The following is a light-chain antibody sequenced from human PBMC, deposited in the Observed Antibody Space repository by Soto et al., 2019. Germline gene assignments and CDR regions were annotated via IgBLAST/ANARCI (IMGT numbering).Light chain of an antibody. CDR2: AAF. J-gene: IGKJ2*01. CDR1: QTIANY. CDR3: HQSHSSPYT. V-gene: IGKV1-39*01. Sequence: DIQMTQSPSSLSASVGDRVTISCRPSQTIANYLNWYQHKPGNAPKLLIYAAFSLQTGVPSRFSGSGSGTDFTLTINSLQPEDFATYFCHQSHSSPYTFGQGTRLEIK.